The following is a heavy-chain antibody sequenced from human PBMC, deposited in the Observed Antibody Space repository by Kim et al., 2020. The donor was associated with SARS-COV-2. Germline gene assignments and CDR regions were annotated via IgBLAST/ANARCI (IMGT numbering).Heavy chain of an antibody. CDR1: GFTFSRYW. CDR2: IKQDGSEK. CDR3: VSPFGEVKNY. D-gene: IGHD3-10*01. V-gene: IGHV3-7*03. J-gene: IGHJ4*02. Sequence: GGSLRLSCAASGFTFSRYWMSWVRQAPGKGLEWVATIKQDGSEKYYVDSVKGRFTISRDNAKNSLYLQMSSLRAEDTAVYYCVSPFGEVKNYWGQGTLVTVSS.